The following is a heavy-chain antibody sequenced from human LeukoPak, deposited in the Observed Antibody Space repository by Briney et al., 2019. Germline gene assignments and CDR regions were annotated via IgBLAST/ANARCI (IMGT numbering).Heavy chain of an antibody. V-gene: IGHV3-15*01. CDR3: TTGYCSRTSCYCFDY. D-gene: IGHD2-2*01. J-gene: IGHJ4*02. CDR2: IKSKTDGGTT. Sequence: GGSLRLSCAASGFTFSNAWMSWVRQAPGKGLEGVGRIKSKTDGGTTDHAAPVKGRFTISRDDSKNTLYLQMNSLKTEDTAVYYCTTGYCSRTSCYCFDYWGQGTLVTVSS. CDR1: GFTFSNAW.